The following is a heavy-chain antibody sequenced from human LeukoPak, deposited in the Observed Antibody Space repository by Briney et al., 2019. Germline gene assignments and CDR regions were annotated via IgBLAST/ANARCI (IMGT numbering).Heavy chain of an antibody. V-gene: IGHV3-49*04. CDR3: TRSKAYYYDSSGYSGY. J-gene: IGHJ4*02. Sequence: GGSLRLSCTASGFTFGDYAMSWVRQAPGKGLEWVGFIRSKAYGRTTEYAASVKGRFTISRDDSKSIAYLQMNSLKTEDTAVYYCTRSKAYYYDSSGYSGYWGQGTLVTVSS. CDR1: GFTFGDYA. CDR2: IRSKAYGRTT. D-gene: IGHD3-22*01.